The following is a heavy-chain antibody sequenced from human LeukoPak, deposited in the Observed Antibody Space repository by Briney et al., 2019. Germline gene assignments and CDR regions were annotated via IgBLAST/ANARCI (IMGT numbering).Heavy chain of an antibody. J-gene: IGHJ4*02. Sequence: PGGSLRLSCAASGFTFSSYGMHWVRQAPGKGLEWVAFIRYDGSNKYYADSVKGRFTISRDNSKNTLYLQMNSLRAEDTAVYYCAKDPRFGDILTGYYRKEGYYFDYWGQGTLVTVSS. CDR2: IRYDGSNK. CDR1: GFTFSSYG. D-gene: IGHD3-9*01. CDR3: AKDPRFGDILTGYYRKEGYYFDY. V-gene: IGHV3-30*02.